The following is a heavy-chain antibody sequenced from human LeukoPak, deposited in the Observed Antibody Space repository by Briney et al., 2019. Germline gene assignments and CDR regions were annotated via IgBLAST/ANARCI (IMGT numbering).Heavy chain of an antibody. CDR1: GYIFTDYY. Sequence: ASVKVSFKASGYIFTDYYMHWVRQAPGQGLEWMGWINPNSGGTNYAQKFQGRVTMTRDTSISTAYMELSRLRSGDTAVYYCARAEVGGYYYDSSGFWGQGTLVTVSS. J-gene: IGHJ4*02. D-gene: IGHD3-22*01. CDR3: ARAEVGGYYYDSSGF. V-gene: IGHV1-2*02. CDR2: INPNSGGT.